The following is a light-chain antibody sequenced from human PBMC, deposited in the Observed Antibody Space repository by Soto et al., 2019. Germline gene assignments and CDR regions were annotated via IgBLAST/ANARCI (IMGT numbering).Light chain of an antibody. CDR2: GAS. V-gene: IGKV3-20*01. CDR3: QQYGSSPRT. Sequence: IVLTQSPGTLSLSPGERTTLSCRASQSVSSSYLAWYQQKPGQAPRLLIYGASNRATGIPDRFSGSGSGTDFTLTISRLEPEDFAVYYCQQYGSSPRTFGQGTQGGYQ. CDR1: QSVSSSY. J-gene: IGKJ1*01.